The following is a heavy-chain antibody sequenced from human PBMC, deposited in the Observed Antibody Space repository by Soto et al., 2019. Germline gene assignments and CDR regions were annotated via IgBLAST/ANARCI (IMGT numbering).Heavy chain of an antibody. CDR1: GGSISAGNYY. V-gene: IGHV4-30-4*01. J-gene: IGHJ4*02. Sequence: QVQLQESGPGLVKPSQTLSLTCSVSGGSISAGNYYWSWIRQSPGKGMEWIGYIYYTGSTYYNPSLQSRVSISVDPSKNQFSLRLSSVTAADTAVDYGAREGTPPGYYFDFWGQGTLVSVSS. CDR3: AREGTPPGYYFDF. D-gene: IGHD2-2*01. CDR2: IYYTGST.